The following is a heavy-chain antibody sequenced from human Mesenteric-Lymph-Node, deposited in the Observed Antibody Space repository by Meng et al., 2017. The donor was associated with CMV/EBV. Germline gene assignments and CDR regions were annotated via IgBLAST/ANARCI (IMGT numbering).Heavy chain of an antibody. J-gene: IGHJ3*02. CDR2: IINDGSGT. V-gene: IGHV3-74*01. CDR1: GFSFSTYW. Sequence: GRSLRLSWVVSGFSFSTYWMHWIRQAPGEGLVWVARIINDGSGTVYANSVKGRFTISRDNAKKTFYLQMNSLRAEDTAVYYCAASGYDSVHAFDIWGQGTVVTVSS. CDR3: AASGYDSVHAFDI. D-gene: IGHD5-12*01.